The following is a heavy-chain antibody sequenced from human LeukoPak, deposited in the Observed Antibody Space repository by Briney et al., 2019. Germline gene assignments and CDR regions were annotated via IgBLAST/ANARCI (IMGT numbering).Heavy chain of an antibody. CDR3: ATRHSYGSGSFDY. J-gene: IGHJ4*02. Sequence: GESLRLSCAASGFTVSSNYMSWVRQAPGKGLEWVSVIYSGGSTYYADSVKGRFTISRDNSKNTLYLQMNSLRAEDTAVYYCATRHSYGSGSFDYWGQGTLVTVSS. D-gene: IGHD3-10*01. CDR2: IYSGGST. CDR1: GFTVSSNY. V-gene: IGHV3-53*01.